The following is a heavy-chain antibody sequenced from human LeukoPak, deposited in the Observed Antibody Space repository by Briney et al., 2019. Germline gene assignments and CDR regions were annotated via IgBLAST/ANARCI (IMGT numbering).Heavy chain of an antibody. CDR3: ARGRKGGSAL. Sequence: SETLSLTCTVSGGSISSSSYYWGWIRQPPGKGLEWIGSIYNSGNTYYNPSLKSRVTISVDRANNQFSLKLSSVTAADTAFYYCARGRKGGSALWGQGTLVTVSS. J-gene: IGHJ4*02. CDR2: IYNSGNT. CDR1: GGSISSSSYY. D-gene: IGHD3-10*01. V-gene: IGHV4-39*07.